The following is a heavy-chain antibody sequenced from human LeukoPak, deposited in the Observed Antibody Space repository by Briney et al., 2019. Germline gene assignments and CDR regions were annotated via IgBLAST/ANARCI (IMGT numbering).Heavy chain of an antibody. V-gene: IGHV4-38-2*02. J-gene: IGHJ4*02. CDR1: GYSINSGYT. D-gene: IGHD4-17*01. CDR3: ARYYDYGDYGNFDY. CDR2: IYHSGST. Sequence: PSETLSLTCTVSGYSINSGYTWGWIRQPPGKGLEWIGNIYHSGSTNYNPSLKGRVTISVDTSKNQFSLKLSSVTAADTAVYYCARYYDYGDYGNFDYWGQGTLVTVSS.